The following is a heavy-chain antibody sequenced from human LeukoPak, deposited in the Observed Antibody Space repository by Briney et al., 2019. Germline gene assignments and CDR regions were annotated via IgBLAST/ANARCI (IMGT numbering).Heavy chain of an antibody. Sequence: GASLKISCKGSGYSFTSYWIGWVRQLPGKGLEWMGIIYPGDSDTRYSPSFQGQVTISADKSISTAYLQWSSLKASDTAMYYCARQSALLKIDYWGQGTLVTVSS. J-gene: IGHJ4*02. CDR1: GYSFTSYW. CDR3: ARQSALLKIDY. CDR2: IYPGDSDT. V-gene: IGHV5-51*01.